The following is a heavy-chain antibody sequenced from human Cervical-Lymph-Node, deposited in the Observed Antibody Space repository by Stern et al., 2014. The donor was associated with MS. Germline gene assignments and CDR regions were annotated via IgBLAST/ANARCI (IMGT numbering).Heavy chain of an antibody. Sequence: VQLVESGAEVKKPGESLKISCKGSGYDFSDYWIAWVRQVPGQGLECVGVIYPGDADTIYSPSFQGQVTISVDYSLSTAYLQWSRLKASDTAICYCATIPVAGEPDYLQHWGQGTLVSVSS. D-gene: IGHD6-19*01. V-gene: IGHV5-51*01. CDR3: ATIPVAGEPDYLQH. CDR1: GYDFSDYW. CDR2: IYPGDADT. J-gene: IGHJ1*01.